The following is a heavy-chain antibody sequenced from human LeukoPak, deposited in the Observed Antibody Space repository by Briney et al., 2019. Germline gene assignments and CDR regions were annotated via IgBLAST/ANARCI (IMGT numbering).Heavy chain of an antibody. J-gene: IGHJ6*02. V-gene: IGHV4-34*01. CDR1: GGSFSGYC. D-gene: IGHD1-7*01. CDR3: ARARNYVYYYYGMDV. Sequence: SETLSLTCAVYGGSFSGYCWSWIRQPPGKGLEWIGEINHSGSTNYNPSLKSRVTISVDTSKNQFSLKLSSVTAADTAVYYCARARNYVYYYYGMDVWGQGTTVTVSS. CDR2: INHSGST.